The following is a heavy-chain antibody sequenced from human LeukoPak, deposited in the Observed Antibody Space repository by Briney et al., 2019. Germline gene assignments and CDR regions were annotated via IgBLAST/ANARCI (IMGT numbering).Heavy chain of an antibody. CDR2: IKQDGSEK. J-gene: IGHJ4*02. V-gene: IGHV3-7*01. D-gene: IGHD4/OR15-4a*01. CDR1: GFTFSSYW. CDR3: AKDQTMVPELNYFDY. Sequence: GGSLRLSCAASGFTFSSYWMTWVRQAPGKGLEWVANIKQDGSEKYYVDSVKGRFTISRDSAKNSLYLQMNSLRAEDTAVYYCAKDQTMVPELNYFDYWGQGTLVTVSS.